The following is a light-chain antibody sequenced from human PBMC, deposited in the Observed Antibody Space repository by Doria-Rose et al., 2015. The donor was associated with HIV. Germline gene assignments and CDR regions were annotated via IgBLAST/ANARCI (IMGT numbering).Light chain of an antibody. J-gene: IGKJ1*01. Sequence: EIVLTQSPGTLSLSPGERATLSCRASQSFSSTYLAWYQQKPGQAPSLLIYDGSTRATGIPDRFSASGSGTDFTRTINRLEPEDVALYYCHQYGTSWTFGQGTKVE. CDR3: HQYGTSWT. CDR2: DGS. CDR1: QSFSSTY. V-gene: IGKV3-20*01.